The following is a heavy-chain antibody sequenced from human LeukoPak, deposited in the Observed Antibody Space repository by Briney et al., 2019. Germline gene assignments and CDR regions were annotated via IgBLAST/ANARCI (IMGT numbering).Heavy chain of an antibody. J-gene: IGHJ4*02. V-gene: IGHV1-24*01. CDR3: ATLHSSGSFFDY. CDR1: GYTLTELS. D-gene: IGHD6-19*01. Sequence: ASVRVSCKVSGYTLTELSIHWVRQTPGKGLEWMGGFDPENGETIYAQKFQGRVTMTEDTSTDTAYMELSTLRSEDTAVYYCATLHSSGSFFDYWGQGTLVTVS. CDR2: FDPENGET.